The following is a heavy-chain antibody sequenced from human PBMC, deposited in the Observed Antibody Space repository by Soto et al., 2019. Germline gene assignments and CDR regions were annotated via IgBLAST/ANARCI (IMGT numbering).Heavy chain of an antibody. CDR3: VRPRPSGENYGMDV. CDR2: IYTQETT. CDR1: ALTVSHNY. V-gene: IGHV3-53*01. Sequence: GGSLRLSCVASALTVSHNYIAWVRQAPEMGLGWVSTIYTQETTDYAAFAKGGFTIASDSSKNTLFLQMNSLRDEDTAVYYCVRPRPSGENYGMDVWGQGTTVTVSS. D-gene: IGHD3-16*01. J-gene: IGHJ6*02.